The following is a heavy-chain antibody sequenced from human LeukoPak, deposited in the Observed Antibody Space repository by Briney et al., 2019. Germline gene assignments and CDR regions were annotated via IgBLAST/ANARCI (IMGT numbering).Heavy chain of an antibody. Sequence: GGSLRLSCAASGFTFSSYSMNWVRQAPGKGLEWVSYISSSSSTIYYADSVKGRFTISRDNAKNSLYLQMDSLRAEDTAMYYCARGYRDAFDIWGQGTMVTVSS. J-gene: IGHJ3*02. CDR3: ARGYRDAFDI. D-gene: IGHD1-14*01. V-gene: IGHV3-48*04. CDR2: ISSSSSTI. CDR1: GFTFSSYS.